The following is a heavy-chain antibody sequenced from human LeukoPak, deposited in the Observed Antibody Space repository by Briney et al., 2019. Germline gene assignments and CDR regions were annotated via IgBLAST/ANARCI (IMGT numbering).Heavy chain of an antibody. Sequence: ASVKVSCKTSGYSFTSQDLHWVRQAPGQSLEWMGCINPGNGDTKYSQEFQGRVTITRDTSTSTVYMELSSLRSEDTAVYYCAVSSWYFPVVDYWGQGTLVTVSS. CDR1: GYSFTSQD. CDR2: INPGNGDT. J-gene: IGHJ4*02. D-gene: IGHD6-13*01. CDR3: AVSSWYFPVVDY. V-gene: IGHV1-3*03.